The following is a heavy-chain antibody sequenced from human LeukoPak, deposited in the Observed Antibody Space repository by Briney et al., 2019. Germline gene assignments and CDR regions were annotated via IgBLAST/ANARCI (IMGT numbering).Heavy chain of an antibody. J-gene: IGHJ6*02. CDR3: ARDRIDGYCSSTSCYGYYYYGMDV. V-gene: IGHV3-7*03. D-gene: IGHD2-2*03. CDR2: IKQDGSEK. CDR1: GFTFSSYW. Sequence: GGSLRLSCAASGFTFSSYWMSWVRQAPGKGLEWVANIKQDGSEKYYVDSVKGRFTISRDNAKNSLYLQMNSLGAEDTAVYYCARDRIDGYCSSTSCYGYYYYGMDVWGQGTTVTVSS.